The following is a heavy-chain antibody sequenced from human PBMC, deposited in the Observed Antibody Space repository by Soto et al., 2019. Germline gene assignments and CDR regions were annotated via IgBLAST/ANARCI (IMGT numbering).Heavy chain of an antibody. CDR1: GYTFTSYD. Sequence: QVQLVQSGAEVKKPGASVKVSCKASGYTFTSYDINWVRQATGQGLEWMGWMNPNSGNTGYAQKFQGRVTMTRNTSISTGYLELSSLRSADTAVYYCARARLFLRRGASSGFDPWGQGTLVTVS. CDR2: MNPNSGNT. J-gene: IGHJ5*02. D-gene: IGHD3-10*01. V-gene: IGHV1-8*01. CDR3: ARARLFLRRGASSGFDP.